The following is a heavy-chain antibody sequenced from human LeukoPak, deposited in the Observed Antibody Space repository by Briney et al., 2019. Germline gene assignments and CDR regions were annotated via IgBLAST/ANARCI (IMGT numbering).Heavy chain of an antibody. Sequence: GESLRLSCAASGFNFRTYSMNWVRQAPGKGLEWVSSISSSNSYIQYLDSAKGRFTISRDNAKNSLYLQMNSLRAEDTAVYYCARAGYCSGGSCMGGYMDVWGKGTTVTVSS. CDR1: GFNFRTYS. CDR3: ARAGYCSGGSCMGGYMDV. J-gene: IGHJ6*03. V-gene: IGHV3-21*01. D-gene: IGHD2-15*01. CDR2: ISSSNSYI.